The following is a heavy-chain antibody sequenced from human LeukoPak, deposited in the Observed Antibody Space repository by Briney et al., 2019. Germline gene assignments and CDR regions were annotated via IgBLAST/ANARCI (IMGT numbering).Heavy chain of an antibody. CDR3: ARTASLNPYSSSWEPSGNWFDP. CDR1: GYTFTSYG. J-gene: IGHJ5*02. Sequence: GASVKVSCKASGYTFTSYGISWVRQAPGQGLEWMGWISAYNGNTNYAQKLQGRVTMTTDTSTSTAYMELRSLRSDDTAVYYCARTASLNPYSSSWEPSGNWFDPWGQGTLVTVSS. D-gene: IGHD6-13*01. V-gene: IGHV1-18*01. CDR2: ISAYNGNT.